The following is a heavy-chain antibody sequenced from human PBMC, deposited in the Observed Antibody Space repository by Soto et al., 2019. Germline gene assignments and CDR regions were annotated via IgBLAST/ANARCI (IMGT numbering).Heavy chain of an antibody. D-gene: IGHD2-15*01. CDR3: ARVLRYCSGGSCYWYYFDY. CDR1: GGTFSSYT. Sequence: SVKVSCKASGGTFSSYTISWVRQAPGQGLEWMGRIIPILGIANYAQKFQGRVTITADKSTSTAYMELSSLRSEDTAVYYCARVLRYCSGGSCYWYYFDYWGQGTLVTVSS. V-gene: IGHV1-69*02. J-gene: IGHJ4*02. CDR2: IIPILGIA.